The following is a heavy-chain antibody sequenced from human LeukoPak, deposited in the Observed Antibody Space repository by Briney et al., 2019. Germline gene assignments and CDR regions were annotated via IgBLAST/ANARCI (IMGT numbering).Heavy chain of an antibody. CDR3: ARLDDNWNYFDY. J-gene: IGHJ4*02. Sequence: SETLSLTCTVSGGSIGSYYWSWIRQPPGKGLEWIAYIHYTGRTNYNPSLKSRVTISMDTSKNQFSLKLTSVTAADTAVYYCARLDDNWNYFDYWGQGTLVTVSS. CDR2: IHYTGRT. CDR1: GGSIGSYY. V-gene: IGHV4-59*08. D-gene: IGHD1-20*01.